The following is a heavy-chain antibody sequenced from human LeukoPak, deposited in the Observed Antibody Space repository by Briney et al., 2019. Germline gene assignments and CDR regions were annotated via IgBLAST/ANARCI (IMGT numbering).Heavy chain of an antibody. CDR3: AREDDYDSRLLDY. CDR1: TXXX. Sequence: TXXXXHWXRQAPGQGLEWMGIINPSGGSTSYAQKFQGRVTMTRDTSTSTVYMELSSLRSEDTAVYYCAREDDYDSRLLDYWGQGTLVTVSS. D-gene: IGHD3-22*01. CDR2: INPSGGST. V-gene: IGHV1-46*01. J-gene: IGHJ4*02.